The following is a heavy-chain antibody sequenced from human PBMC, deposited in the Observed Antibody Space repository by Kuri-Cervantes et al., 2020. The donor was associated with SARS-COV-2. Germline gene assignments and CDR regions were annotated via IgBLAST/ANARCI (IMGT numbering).Heavy chain of an antibody. CDR3: ASNTYYYDSSGYQSSYYFDY. Sequence: GESLKISCAASGFTFSSYAMHWVRQAPGKGLEWVAVISYDGSNKYYADSVKGRFTISRDNSKNTLYLQMNSLRAEDTAVYYCASNTYYYDSSGYQSSYYFDYWGQGTLVTVSS. CDR1: GFTFSSYA. CDR2: ISYDGSNK. V-gene: IGHV3-30-3*01. J-gene: IGHJ4*02. D-gene: IGHD3-22*01.